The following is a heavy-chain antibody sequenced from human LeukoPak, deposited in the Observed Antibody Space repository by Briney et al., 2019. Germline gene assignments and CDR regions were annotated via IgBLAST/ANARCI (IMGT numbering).Heavy chain of an antibody. CDR2: ITWNSATI. V-gene: IGHV3-9*01. Sequence: PGGSLRLSCATSGFTFDDYAMHWVRQAPGKGLEWVSGITWNSATIVYADSVKGRFTISRDNAKSSLFLKMNSLRVEDTAVYYCARDGDWVFDHWGLGTLVTVSS. D-gene: IGHD2-21*01. J-gene: IGHJ5*02. CDR3: ARDGDWVFDH. CDR1: GFTFDDYA.